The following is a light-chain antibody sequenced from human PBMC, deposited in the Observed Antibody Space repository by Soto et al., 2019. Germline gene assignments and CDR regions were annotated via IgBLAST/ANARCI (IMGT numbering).Light chain of an antibody. V-gene: IGKV3D-15*01. CDR1: QSVTST. Sequence: IVRTQSPTTLSVSPGDRATLSCRASQSVTSTLAWYQQKPGQAPRLLIYGASTRATDIPARFSGSGSGTEFTLTISGLQSEDFAIYYCQQYNSWPPITFGQGTRLEIK. CDR3: QQYNSWPPIT. CDR2: GAS. J-gene: IGKJ5*01.